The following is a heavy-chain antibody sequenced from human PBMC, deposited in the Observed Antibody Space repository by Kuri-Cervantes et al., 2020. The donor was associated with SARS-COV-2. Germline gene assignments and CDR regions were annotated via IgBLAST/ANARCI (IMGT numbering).Heavy chain of an antibody. D-gene: IGHD2-2*01. CDR3: ARGGVGYCSSTSCYSFWAFDI. Sequence: GESLKISCAASGFTFSSYGMHWVRQAPGKGLEWVAFIRYDGIIAYYGDSVEGRFTISRDNSKNTLYLQLTGLRPEDTAVYYCARGGVGYCSSTSCYSFWAFDIWGQGTMVTVSS. V-gene: IGHV3-30*02. CDR2: IRYDGIIA. CDR1: GFTFSSYG. J-gene: IGHJ3*02.